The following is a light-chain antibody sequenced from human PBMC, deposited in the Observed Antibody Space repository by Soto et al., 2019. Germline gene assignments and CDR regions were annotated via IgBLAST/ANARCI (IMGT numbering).Light chain of an antibody. J-gene: IGKJ2*01. CDR1: QSISTY. CDR3: QQSNGIPYN. Sequence: DIQMTQSPFSLSASVGDRVTITCRASQSISTYVKWYQQKAAKAPKLLIYAASRLQSEVPSRFVGGGSDTEFTLTITSLQPEDFATYCQQSNGIPYNFGQGTKLEIK. V-gene: IGKV1-39*01. CDR2: AAS.